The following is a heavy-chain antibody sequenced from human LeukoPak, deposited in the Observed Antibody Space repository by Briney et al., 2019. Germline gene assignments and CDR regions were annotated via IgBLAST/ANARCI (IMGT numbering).Heavy chain of an antibody. Sequence: SSVKVSCKASGYTFTSYGISWVRQAPGQGLEWMGWISAYNGNTNYAQKLQGRVTMTTDTSTSTAYMELRSLRSDDTAVYYCARGPGIAAAGNNWFDPWGQGTLVTVSS. CDR3: ARGPGIAAAGNNWFDP. J-gene: IGHJ5*02. D-gene: IGHD6-13*01. CDR2: ISAYNGNT. V-gene: IGHV1-18*01. CDR1: GYTFTSYG.